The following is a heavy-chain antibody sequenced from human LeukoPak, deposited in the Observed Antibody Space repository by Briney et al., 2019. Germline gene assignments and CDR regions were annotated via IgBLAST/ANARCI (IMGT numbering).Heavy chain of an antibody. CDR3: ARAEWLRFQYFDL. CDR2: IIPMLGTP. J-gene: IGHJ2*01. D-gene: IGHD5-12*01. Sequence: GASVKVSCKASGGTFNINAITWVRQAPGQGLEWMGGIIPMLGTPTYAQKFQGRVTITADESATTAYMELRSLKSEDTAVYYCARAEWLRFQYFDLWGRGTLVTVSS. CDR1: GGTFNINA. V-gene: IGHV1-69*13.